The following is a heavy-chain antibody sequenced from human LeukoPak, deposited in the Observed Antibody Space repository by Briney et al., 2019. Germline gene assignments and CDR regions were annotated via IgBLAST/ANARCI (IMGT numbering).Heavy chain of an antibody. CDR2: ILYDGDTK. V-gene: IGHV3-33*01. CDR1: GFTFSSYG. J-gene: IGHJ6*03. D-gene: IGHD1-26*01. Sequence: PGGSLRLSCAASGFTFSSYGMHWVRQAPGKGLEWVAVILYDGDTKYYPDSVKGRFTISRDNAKNSLYLQMNSLRAEDTAVYYCARDPYSGSYGNYYYYFMDVWGKGTTVTISS. CDR3: ARDPYSGSYGNYYYYFMDV.